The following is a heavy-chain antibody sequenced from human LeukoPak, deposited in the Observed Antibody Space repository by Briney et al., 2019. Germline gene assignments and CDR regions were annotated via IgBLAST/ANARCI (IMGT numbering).Heavy chain of an antibody. CDR1: GFTFNRCW. CDR3: TSWGDTTAEYFQR. V-gene: IGHV3-7*01. D-gene: IGHD2-21*02. J-gene: IGHJ1*01. Sequence: GGSLRLSCVSGFTFNRCWMNWVRQAPGKGLEWVAHINPDGRDTYYVDSVKGRFTISRDNAQNSKYLQMNSLRVEDTAVYYCTSWGDTTAEYFQRWGQGTLVTVSS. CDR2: INPDGRDT.